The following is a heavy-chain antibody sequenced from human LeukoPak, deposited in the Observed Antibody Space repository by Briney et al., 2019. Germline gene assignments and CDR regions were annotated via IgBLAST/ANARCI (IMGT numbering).Heavy chain of an antibody. J-gene: IGHJ4*02. CDR2: ISAYNGNT. V-gene: IGHV1-18*01. Sequence: GSLRVSCTASGFTFTSYGISWVRQAPGQGLEWMGSISAYNGNTNYAQTLQGRVTMTTDTATSTAYMELRSLRADDTAVYYCARAAEVGATTHSGQGTPVTASS. D-gene: IGHD1-26*01. CDR1: GFTFTSYG. CDR3: ARAAEVGATTH.